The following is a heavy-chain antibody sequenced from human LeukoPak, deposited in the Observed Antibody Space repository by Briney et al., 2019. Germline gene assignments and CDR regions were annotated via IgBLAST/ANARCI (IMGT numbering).Heavy chain of an antibody. J-gene: IGHJ4*02. Sequence: ASVKVSCKASGYTFTSYDINWVRQATGQGLEWMGWMNANSGNTGYAQKFQGRVTMTRNTSISTAYMELSSLRSEDTPVYYCARGEYSSSSAAVDYSGQATLATVST. D-gene: IGHD6-6*01. CDR1: GYTFTSYD. CDR3: ARGEYSSSSAAVDY. CDR2: MNANSGNT. V-gene: IGHV1-8*01.